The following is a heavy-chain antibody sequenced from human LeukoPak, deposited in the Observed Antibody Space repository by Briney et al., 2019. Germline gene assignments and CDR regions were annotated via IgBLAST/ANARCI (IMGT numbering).Heavy chain of an antibody. CDR3: ARLSGGNSRLHYYYGMDV. Sequence: SETLSLTCAVYGGSFSGYYWSWIRQPPGKGLEWIGEINHSGSTNYNPSLKSRVTISVDTSKNQFSLKLSSVTAEDTAVYYCARLSGGNSRLHYYYGMDVWGQGTTVTVSS. CDR1: GGSFSGYY. D-gene: IGHD4-23*01. V-gene: IGHV4-34*01. CDR2: INHSGST. J-gene: IGHJ6*02.